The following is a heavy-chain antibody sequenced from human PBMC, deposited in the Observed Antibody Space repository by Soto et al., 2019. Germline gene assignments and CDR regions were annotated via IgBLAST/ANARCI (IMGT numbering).Heavy chain of an antibody. CDR1: GASISSSS. J-gene: IGHJ4*02. D-gene: IGHD2-8*01. V-gene: IGHV4-59*01. CDR2: IDDSGTT. Sequence: PAETLSLTGIVSGASISSSSWGWGWILQSPGKGLDWIGYIDDSGTTYYIPSLKTRLTMSIDTSKNQFSLNLRSVTAADTAVYYCARVTINVSTYYIDQWGQGTPVTVSS. CDR3: ARVTINVSTYYIDQ.